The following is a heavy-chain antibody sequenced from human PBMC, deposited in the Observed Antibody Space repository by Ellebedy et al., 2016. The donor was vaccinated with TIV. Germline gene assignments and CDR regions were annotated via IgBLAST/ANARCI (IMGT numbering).Heavy chain of an antibody. CDR3: ARQDYDILTGYYPNWFDP. V-gene: IGHV4-39*01. D-gene: IGHD3-9*01. J-gene: IGHJ5*02. CDR1: GGSISSSSYY. Sequence: MPSETLSLTCTVSGGSISSSSYYWGWIRQPPGKGLEWIGSIYYSGSTYYNTSLKSRVTISVDTSKNQFSLKLSSVTAADTAVYYCARQDYDILTGYYPNWFDPWGQGTLVTVSS. CDR2: IYYSGST.